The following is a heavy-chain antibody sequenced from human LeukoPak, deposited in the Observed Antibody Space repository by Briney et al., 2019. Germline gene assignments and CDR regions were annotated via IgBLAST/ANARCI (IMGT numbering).Heavy chain of an antibody. Sequence: PGGCLRLSCAASGFTLSSYSMNWVSQAAGKGREWVSSISSSSSYKYYADSVKGRFTISRDNAKNALYLQMNSRRAEDTAVYYCARVLATTVAPTGWFDPWGQGTPVTVSS. J-gene: IGHJ5*02. CDR2: ISSSSSYK. V-gene: IGHV3-21*01. CDR3: ARVLATTVAPTGWFDP. CDR1: GFTLSSYS. D-gene: IGHD4-23*01.